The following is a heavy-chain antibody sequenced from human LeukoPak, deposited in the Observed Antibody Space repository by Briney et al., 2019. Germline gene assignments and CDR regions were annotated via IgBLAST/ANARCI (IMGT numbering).Heavy chain of an antibody. D-gene: IGHD4-23*01. V-gene: IGHV3-66*01. J-gene: IGHJ4*02. CDR1: GFTVSNNH. Sequence: GGSLRHSRVVSGFTVSNNHMSWVRPAPGEGLGWVSVIYNDGSTYYVDSVKGSFTISRDSSKNTLYLQSNTLRAEDTAVYYCVGYGGNSFWGQGTLVTVSS. CDR3: VGYGGNSF. CDR2: IYNDGST.